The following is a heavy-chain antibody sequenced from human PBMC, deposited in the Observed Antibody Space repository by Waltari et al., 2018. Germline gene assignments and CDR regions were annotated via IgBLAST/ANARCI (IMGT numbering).Heavy chain of an antibody. CDR1: GFTFSSYG. Sequence: QVQLVESGGGVVQPGRSLRLSCAASGFTFSSYGMHWVSQAPGKGLEGVAGIWYDGSNKYDADSVKGRFTISIENAKNPLYLQMNSLGAEDTAVYYVAKVAVVPAAIATTGYYYYMDVWGKGTTVTVSS. CDR3: AKVAVVPAAIATTGYYYYMDV. D-gene: IGHD2-2*01. CDR2: IWYDGSNK. J-gene: IGHJ6*03. V-gene: IGHV3-33*06.